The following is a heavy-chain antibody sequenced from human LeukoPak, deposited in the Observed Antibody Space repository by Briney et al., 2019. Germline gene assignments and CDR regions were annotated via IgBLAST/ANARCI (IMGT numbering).Heavy chain of an antibody. Sequence: ASVKVSCKASGGTFSSYAISWVRQAPGQGLEWMGWISAYNGNTNYAQKLQGRVTMTTDTSTSTAYMELRSLRSDDTAVYYCARESSYYYDSSGYVHWGQGTLVTVSS. J-gene: IGHJ4*02. CDR1: GGTFSSYA. CDR3: ARESSYYYDSSGYVH. V-gene: IGHV1-18*01. D-gene: IGHD3-22*01. CDR2: ISAYNGNT.